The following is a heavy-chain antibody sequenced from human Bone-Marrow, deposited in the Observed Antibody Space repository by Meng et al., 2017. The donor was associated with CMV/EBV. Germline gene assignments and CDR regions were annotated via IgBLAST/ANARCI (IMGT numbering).Heavy chain of an antibody. CDR3: ARDRANRAYDFWSGYYLDYYYGMDV. J-gene: IGHJ6*02. CDR1: GFTFSSYS. V-gene: IGHV3-21*01. Sequence: GESLKISCGASGFTFSSYSMNWVRQAPGKGLEWVSSISSSSSYIYYADSVKGRFTISRDNAKNSLYLQMNSLRAEDTAVYYCARDRANRAYDFWSGYYLDYYYGMDVWGQGTTVTVSS. CDR2: ISSSSSYI. D-gene: IGHD3-3*01.